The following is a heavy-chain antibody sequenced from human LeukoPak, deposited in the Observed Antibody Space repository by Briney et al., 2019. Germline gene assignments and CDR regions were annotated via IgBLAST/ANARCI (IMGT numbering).Heavy chain of an antibody. D-gene: IGHD2-2*01. Sequence: PSETLSLTCAGYGGSFSGYYWSWIRQPPGKGLEWIGEINHSGSTNYNPSLKSRVTISVDTSKNQLSLKLSSVTAADTAVYYCARVGVPAAIFYFDYWGQGTLVTVSS. CDR3: ARVGVPAAIFYFDY. J-gene: IGHJ4*02. CDR2: INHSGST. CDR1: GGSFSGYY. V-gene: IGHV4-34*01.